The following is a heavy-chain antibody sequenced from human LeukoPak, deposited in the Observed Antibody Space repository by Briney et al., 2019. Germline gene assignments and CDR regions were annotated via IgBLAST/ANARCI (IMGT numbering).Heavy chain of an antibody. CDR3: ARGPCYPRRSSSTSCYYLL. D-gene: IGHD2-2*01. CDR2: IYYSGST. V-gene: IGHV4-30-4*08. J-gene: IGHJ4*02. CDR1: GGSISSGDYY. Sequence: SETLSLTCTVSGGSISSGDYYWSWIRQPPGKGLEWIGYIYYSGSTYYNPSLKSRVTISVDTSKNQFSLKLSSVTAADTAVYYCARGPCYPRRSSSTSCYYLLWGQGTLVTVSS.